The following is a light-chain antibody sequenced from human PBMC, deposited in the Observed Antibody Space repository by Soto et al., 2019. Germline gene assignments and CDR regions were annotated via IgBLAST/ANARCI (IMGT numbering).Light chain of an antibody. CDR1: SSDVGGYNY. V-gene: IGLV2-11*01. Sequence: QSVLTQPRSVSGSPGQSVTISCTGTSSDVGGYNYVSWYQKHPGQAPKLLIYDVSGRPSGVPDRFSGSKSGNTASLTISGLQIEDESDYFCCSHAASNSPYVFGSGTKVTVL. CDR2: DVS. CDR3: CSHAASNSPYV. J-gene: IGLJ1*01.